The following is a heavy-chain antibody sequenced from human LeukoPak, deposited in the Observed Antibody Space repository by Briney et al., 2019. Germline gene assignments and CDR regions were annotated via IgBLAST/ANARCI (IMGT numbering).Heavy chain of an antibody. Sequence: SQTLSLTCTVSGGSISSGSYYWSWIRQPAGKGLEWIGRIYTSGSTNYNPSLKSRVTISVDTSKNQFSLKLSSVTAADTAVYYCARFRRYCSSTGCYDLGYYYYYMDVWGKGTTVTVSS. CDR1: GGSISSGSYY. CDR3: ARFRRYCSSTGCYDLGYYYYYMDV. J-gene: IGHJ6*03. V-gene: IGHV4-61*02. CDR2: IYTSGST. D-gene: IGHD2-2*01.